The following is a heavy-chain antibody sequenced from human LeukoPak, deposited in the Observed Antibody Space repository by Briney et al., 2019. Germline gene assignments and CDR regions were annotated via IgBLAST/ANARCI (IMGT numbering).Heavy chain of an antibody. CDR3: AKGRGSSTSCYDY. V-gene: IGHV3-23*01. CDR2: ISGSSGST. CDR1: GFTFSSYA. Sequence: GGSLRLSCAASGFTFSSYAMSWVRQAPGKGLEWVSAISGSSGSTYYADSVKGRFTISRDNSKNTLYLQMNSLRAEDTAVYYCAKGRGSSTSCYDYWGQGTLVTVSS. D-gene: IGHD2-2*01. J-gene: IGHJ4*02.